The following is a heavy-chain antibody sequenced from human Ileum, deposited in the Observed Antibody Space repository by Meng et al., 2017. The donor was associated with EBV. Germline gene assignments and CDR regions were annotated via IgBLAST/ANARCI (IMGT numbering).Heavy chain of an antibody. V-gene: IGHV4-30-2*01. CDR2: IQHSGST. D-gene: IGHD4-23*01. J-gene: IGHJ4*02. CDR1: GGSISRGGHA. Sequence: EPGPGLVNPSQPSPLTCAVAGGSISRGGHAWSWSWQPPGKGLEWIGDIQHSGSTYYNPSLKSRVTISVDRSRNQFSLKLSSVTAADTAVYYCARAHPVVYFFDYWGQGTLVTVSS. CDR3: ARAHPVVYFFDY.